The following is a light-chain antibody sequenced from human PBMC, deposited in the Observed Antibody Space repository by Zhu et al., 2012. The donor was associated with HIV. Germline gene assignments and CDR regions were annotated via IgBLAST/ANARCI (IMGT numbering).Light chain of an antibody. J-gene: IGKJ2*01. CDR1: QSVSSK. CDR3: LQYNNWPHT. V-gene: IGKV3-15*01. Sequence: EMVMTRSPDTLSVSPGERAALSCRASQSVSSKLAWYQQKPGQAPRLLIYGASTRATAIPARFSGSGSGTDFTLTISSMESEDFAVYFCLQYNNWPHTFGQGTKLEIK. CDR2: GAS.